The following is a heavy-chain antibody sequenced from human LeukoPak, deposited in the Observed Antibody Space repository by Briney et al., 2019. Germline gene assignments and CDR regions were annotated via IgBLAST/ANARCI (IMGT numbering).Heavy chain of an antibody. J-gene: IGHJ4*02. CDR1: GFAISSYA. D-gene: IGHD3-22*01. Sequence: GGSLRLSCAASGFAISSYAMSWVRQAPGKGLEWVSSFSSGASTDYADSVKGRFTISRDNPKNTVYLQMNSLRAEDTAVYYCAKQRVSNGYYYFDYWGQGTLVTVSS. CDR3: AKQRVSNGYYYFDY. V-gene: IGHV3-23*01. CDR2: FSSGAST.